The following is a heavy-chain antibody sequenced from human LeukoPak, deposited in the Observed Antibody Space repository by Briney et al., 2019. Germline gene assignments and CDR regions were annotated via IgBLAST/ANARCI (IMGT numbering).Heavy chain of an antibody. D-gene: IGHD3-22*01. CDR3: AREYYYDSSGPGLDY. CDR2: INPNSGGT. J-gene: IGHJ4*02. Sequence: ASVKVSCKASGYTFTGYYMHWVRQAPGQGLEWMGWINPNSGGTNYAQKFQGRVTMTRDTSISTAYMELSRLRSDDTAVYYCAREYYYDSSGPGLDYWGQGTLVTVSS. CDR1: GYTFTGYY. V-gene: IGHV1-2*02.